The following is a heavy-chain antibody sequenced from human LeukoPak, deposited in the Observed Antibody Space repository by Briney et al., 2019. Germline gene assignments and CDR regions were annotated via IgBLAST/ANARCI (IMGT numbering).Heavy chain of an antibody. CDR2: INPNSGGT. V-gene: IGHV1-2*02. Sequence: ASVKVSCKASGYTFTGYYMHWVRQAPGQGLEWMGWINPNSGGTNYAQKFQGRVTMTRDMSTSTVYMELSSLRSEDTAVYYCARDDYGGNSGAFDIWGQGTMVTVSS. CDR3: ARDDYGGNSGAFDI. D-gene: IGHD4-23*01. CDR1: GYTFTGYY. J-gene: IGHJ3*02.